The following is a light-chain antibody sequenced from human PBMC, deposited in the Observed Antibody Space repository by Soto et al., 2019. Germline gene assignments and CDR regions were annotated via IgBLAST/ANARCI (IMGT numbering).Light chain of an antibody. V-gene: IGLV2-14*01. CDR1: NSDVGGYNS. CDR3: SSYTSITALV. Sequence: QSALTQPASVSGSPGQSITISCTGTNSDVGGYNSVSWYQQHPGKVPKIMMYDVSIRPSGVPDRFSGSKSGNTASLTISGLQAEDEADYYCSSYTSITALVFGTGTKLTVL. J-gene: IGLJ1*01. CDR2: DVS.